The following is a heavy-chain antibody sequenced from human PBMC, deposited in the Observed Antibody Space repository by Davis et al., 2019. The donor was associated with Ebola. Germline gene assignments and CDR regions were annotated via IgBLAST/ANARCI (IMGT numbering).Heavy chain of an antibody. CDR3: ARHWGGSNWNIFDS. D-gene: IGHD1-1*01. Sequence: GESLKISCKGSGYSFTNYWIGWVRQMPGKGLEWLGKIDPTDSYVDYSPSFQGHVTISVDRSISTAYLQWHSLQASDTALYYCARHWGGSNWNIFDSWGQGALVTVSS. CDR1: GYSFTNYW. J-gene: IGHJ4*02. CDR2: IDPTDSYV. V-gene: IGHV5-10-1*01.